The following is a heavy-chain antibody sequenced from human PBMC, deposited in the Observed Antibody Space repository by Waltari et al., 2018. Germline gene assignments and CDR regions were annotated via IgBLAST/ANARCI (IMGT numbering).Heavy chain of an antibody. J-gene: IGHJ5*02. Sequence: QVQLVQSGAEVKKPGASGKVSCKASGYTFTSYYMHGVRQDPGQGLVGRGLINPSGGSTSYAQKFQGRVTMTRDTSTSPLYMELSSLRSEDTAVYYCARGAIVVVLAATPWWFDPWGQGTLVTVSS. V-gene: IGHV1-46*01. D-gene: IGHD2-15*01. CDR3: ARGAIVVVLAATPWWFDP. CDR1: GYTFTSYY. CDR2: INPSGGST.